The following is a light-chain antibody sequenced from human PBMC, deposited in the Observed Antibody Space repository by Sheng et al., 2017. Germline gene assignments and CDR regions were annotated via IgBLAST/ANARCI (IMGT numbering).Light chain of an antibody. CDR1: SSDIGTYDY. Sequence: QSALTQPASVSGSPGQSITISCTGTSSDIGTYDYVAWFQQHPGKVPKHMIYDVNNRPSGVSSRFSGSKSGYTASLTISGLRAEDEADYYCSSFTTSSTFVFGTGTRVTVL. J-gene: IGLJ1*01. CDR3: SSFTTSSTFV. CDR2: DVN. V-gene: IGLV2-14*01.